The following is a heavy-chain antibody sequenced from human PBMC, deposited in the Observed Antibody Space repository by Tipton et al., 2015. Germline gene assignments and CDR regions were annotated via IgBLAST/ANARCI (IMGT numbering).Heavy chain of an antibody. D-gene: IGHD3-22*01. V-gene: IGHV4-31*03. CDR1: GGSISTPGYY. Sequence: TLSLTCSVSGGSISTPGYYWTWLRQLPGKGLEWIGYISHTGTTYYNPSLKSRVTMSVDTSKNQFSLHLSSVTAADTAVYYCAREVWYNDSTGYDYWGQGTLVTVSS. J-gene: IGHJ4*02. CDR3: AREVWYNDSTGYDY. CDR2: ISHTGTT.